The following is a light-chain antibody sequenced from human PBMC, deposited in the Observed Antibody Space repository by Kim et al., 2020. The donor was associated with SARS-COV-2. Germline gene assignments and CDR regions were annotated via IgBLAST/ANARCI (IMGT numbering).Light chain of an antibody. J-gene: IGLJ2*01. Sequence: GQSSTISCTGTRSDVGGYNYVSWYQQHPGKAPKLMIYDVSSRPSGVSNSFSGSKSVNTASLTISGLQAEDEADYYCSSYTSDYTVLFGGGTQLTVL. V-gene: IGLV2-14*03. CDR3: SSYTSDYTVL. CDR2: DVS. CDR1: RSDVGGYNY.